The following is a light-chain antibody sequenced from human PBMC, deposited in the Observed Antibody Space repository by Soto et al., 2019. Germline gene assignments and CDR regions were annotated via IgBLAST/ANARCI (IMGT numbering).Light chain of an antibody. CDR3: SSYTSSNTLL. CDR2: DVT. V-gene: IGLV2-14*03. J-gene: IGLJ2*01. Sequence: QSALTQPASVSGSPGQSITISCTGTTSDVGGYNYVSWYQQHPGKAPKLMIYDVTHRPSGVSNRFSGSKSGNTASLTIFGLQAEDEADYYSSSYTSSNTLLFGGGTKLTVL. CDR1: TSDVGGYNY.